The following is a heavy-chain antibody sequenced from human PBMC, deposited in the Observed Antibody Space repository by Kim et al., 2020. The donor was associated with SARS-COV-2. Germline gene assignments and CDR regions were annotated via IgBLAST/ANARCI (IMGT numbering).Heavy chain of an antibody. D-gene: IGHD1-20*01. V-gene: IGHV3-23*01. CDR3: AGGLNSPVYY. CDR1: GFTFTSYA. CDR2: IFIGGGNT. Sequence: GGSLRLSCAASGFTFTSYAMKWVRQPPGKGLEWVSTIFIGGGNTFYADSVKGRFTISRDNSKNTLYLQMNSLRAEDTAVYYCAGGLNSPVYYWGQGTLVT. J-gene: IGHJ4*02.